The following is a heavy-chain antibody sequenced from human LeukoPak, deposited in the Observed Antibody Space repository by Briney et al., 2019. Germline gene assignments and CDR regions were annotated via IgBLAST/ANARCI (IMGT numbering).Heavy chain of an antibody. CDR3: ARDQGGSSGFYLPVY. Sequence: ASVKVSCKASGYTFTGYYMHWVRQAPGQGLEWMGWINPNSGGTNYAQKFQGRVTMTRDTSISTAYMELSRLRSNDTAVYYCARDQGGSSGFYLPVYWGQGTLVTVSS. J-gene: IGHJ4*02. CDR2: INPNSGGT. D-gene: IGHD3-22*01. V-gene: IGHV1-2*02. CDR1: GYTFTGYY.